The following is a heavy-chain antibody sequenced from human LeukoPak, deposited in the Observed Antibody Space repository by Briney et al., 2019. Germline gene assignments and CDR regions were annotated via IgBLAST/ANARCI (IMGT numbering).Heavy chain of an antibody. Sequence: PSETLSLTCAVYGGSFSGYYWSWIRQPPGKGLEWIGEINHSGSTNYNPPLKSRVTISVDTSKNQFSLKLSSVTAADTAVYYCAASTIFGVVGRTTWFDPWGQGTLVTVSS. CDR1: GGSFSGYY. CDR2: INHSGST. J-gene: IGHJ5*02. CDR3: AASTIFGVVGRTTWFDP. D-gene: IGHD3-3*01. V-gene: IGHV4-34*01.